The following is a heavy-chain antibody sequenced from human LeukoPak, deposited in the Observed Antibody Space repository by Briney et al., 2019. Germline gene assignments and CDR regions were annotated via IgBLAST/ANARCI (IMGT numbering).Heavy chain of an antibody. CDR1: GFTFSSYA. J-gene: IGHJ4*02. CDR3: AKSQIRGALGY. D-gene: IGHD3-16*01. V-gene: IGHV3-30-3*02. Sequence: GGSLRLSCAASGFTFSSYAMHWVRQAPGKGLEWVAVISYDGSNKYYADSVKGRFTISRDNSKNTLYLQMNSLRAEDTAVYYCAKSQIRGALGYWGQGTLVTVSS. CDR2: ISYDGSNK.